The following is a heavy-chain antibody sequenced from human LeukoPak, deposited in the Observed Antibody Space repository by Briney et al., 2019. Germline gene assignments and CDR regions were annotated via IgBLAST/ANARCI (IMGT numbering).Heavy chain of an antibody. J-gene: IGHJ4*02. CDR1: GYTLTELS. CDR3: ATDLYYYDSSGYYY. Sequence: ASVTVSCKVSGYTLTELSMHWVRQAPGKGLEWMGGFEPEDGETIYAQKFQGRVTMTEDTSTDTAYMELSSLRSEDTAVYYCATDLYYYDSSGYYYWGQGTLVTVSS. V-gene: IGHV1-24*01. D-gene: IGHD3-22*01. CDR2: FEPEDGET.